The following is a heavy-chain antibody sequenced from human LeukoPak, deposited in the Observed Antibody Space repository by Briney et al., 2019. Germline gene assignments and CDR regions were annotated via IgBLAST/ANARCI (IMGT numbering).Heavy chain of an antibody. CDR3: ARHIPRGNNYFDC. D-gene: IGHD1/OR15-1a*01. V-gene: IGHV3-7*01. Sequence: PGGSLRLSCAASGFTFSGHWMTWVRQAPGKRLEWVANIKEDGSGKFYADSVEGRFIVSRDNAKNSLSLQMNSLGAEDTAVYYCARHIPRGNNYFDCWGQGTLVTVSS. CDR2: IKEDGSGK. J-gene: IGHJ4*02. CDR1: GFTFSGHW.